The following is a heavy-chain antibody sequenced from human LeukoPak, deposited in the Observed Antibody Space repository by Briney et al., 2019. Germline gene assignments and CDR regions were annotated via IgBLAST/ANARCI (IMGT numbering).Heavy chain of an antibody. J-gene: IGHJ4*02. D-gene: IGHD1-14*01. V-gene: IGHV3-15*01. CDR3: TTGIMASFDY. Sequence: KSGGSLRLSCAASGFTFSNAWMSWVRQAPGKGLEWVGRIKSKTDDGTTDYAAPVKGRFTISRDDSKNTLYLQMNSLKTEDTAVYYCTTGIMASFDYWGQGTLVTVSS. CDR2: IKSKTDDGTT. CDR1: GFTFSNAW.